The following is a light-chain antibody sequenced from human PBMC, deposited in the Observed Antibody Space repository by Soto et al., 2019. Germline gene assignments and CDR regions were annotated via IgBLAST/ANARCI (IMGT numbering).Light chain of an antibody. V-gene: IGLV2-14*01. CDR3: SSYTSSNTLV. Sequence: QSALTQPASVSESPGQSITISCTGTSSDVGGYNYVSWYQQHPGKAPKLMIYEVSNRTSGVSNRFSGSKSGNTASLTISGHHAEDEDNNYCSSYTSSNTLVFGAGTQLTVL. J-gene: IGLJ2*01. CDR1: SSDVGGYNY. CDR2: EVS.